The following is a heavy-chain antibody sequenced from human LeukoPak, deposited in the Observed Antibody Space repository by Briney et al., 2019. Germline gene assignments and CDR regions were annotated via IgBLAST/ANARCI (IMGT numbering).Heavy chain of an antibody. CDR3: ARAPPSITPDYYMDV. Sequence: ASVKVSCKASGYTFTSYGISWVRQAPGQGLEWMGWMNPTSGNTGYAQEFRGRVTITMSPSISTAYMELSSLRSEDTAVYYCARAPPSITPDYYMDVWGKGTTVTVSS. J-gene: IGHJ6*03. D-gene: IGHD2-21*01. V-gene: IGHV1-8*03. CDR1: GYTFTSYG. CDR2: MNPTSGNT.